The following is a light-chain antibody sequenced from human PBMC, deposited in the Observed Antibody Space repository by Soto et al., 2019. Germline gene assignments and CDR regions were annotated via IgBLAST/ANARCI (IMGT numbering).Light chain of an antibody. CDR1: NSNIGRYS. J-gene: IGLJ3*02. CDR2: SDD. CDR3: AAWDDNLNGPL. V-gene: IGLV1-44*01. Sequence: QSVLTQPPSLSGTPGQRVTISCSVSNSNIGRYSVNWYQHFPGTAPKILIYSDDERPSGVPDRFSGSKSGTSASLAISGLQSEDEAEYYCAAWDDNLNGPLFGGGTKLTVL.